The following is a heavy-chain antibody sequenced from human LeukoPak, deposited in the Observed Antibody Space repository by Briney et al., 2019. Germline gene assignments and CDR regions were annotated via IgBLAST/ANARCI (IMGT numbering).Heavy chain of an antibody. CDR2: IKEDGSEK. CDR3: ASGRQLGY. J-gene: IGHJ4*02. D-gene: IGHD6-13*01. Sequence: GSLSLSCAASGFTFSDYWMSWVRQAPGKGLEWVANIKEDGSEKYYVDSVKGRFTISRDNARNSLYLQMNSLRAEDTAVYYCASGRQLGYWGQGTLVTVSS. CDR1: GFTFSDYW. V-gene: IGHV3-7*01.